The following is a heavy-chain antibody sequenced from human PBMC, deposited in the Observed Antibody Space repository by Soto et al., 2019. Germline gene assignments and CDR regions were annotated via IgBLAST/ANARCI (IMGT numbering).Heavy chain of an antibody. D-gene: IGHD2-2*01. Sequence: SVKVSCKASGGTFSSYTISWVRHAPGQGLEWMGRIIPILGIANYAQKFQGRVTITADKSTSTAYMELSSLRSEDTAVYYCASRYCSSTSCYGTHDHWGQGTLVTVSS. CDR2: IIPILGIA. CDR3: ASRYCSSTSCYGTHDH. CDR1: GGTFSSYT. J-gene: IGHJ4*02. V-gene: IGHV1-69*02.